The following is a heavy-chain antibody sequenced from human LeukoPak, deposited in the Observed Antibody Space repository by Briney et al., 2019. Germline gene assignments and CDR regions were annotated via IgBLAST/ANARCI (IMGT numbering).Heavy chain of an antibody. Sequence: PGGSLRLSCAASGFSFSYFGMHWVRQTPGKGLQWVAFIRFDGIEKYYADSVKGRFSISRDDSKNTLYLQMNSLRGEDTAVYYCARDSRDSSGWYYYYYMDVWGKGTTVTISS. CDR1: GFSFSYFG. D-gene: IGHD6-19*01. J-gene: IGHJ6*03. CDR2: IRFDGIEK. V-gene: IGHV3-30*02. CDR3: ARDSRDSSGWYYYYYMDV.